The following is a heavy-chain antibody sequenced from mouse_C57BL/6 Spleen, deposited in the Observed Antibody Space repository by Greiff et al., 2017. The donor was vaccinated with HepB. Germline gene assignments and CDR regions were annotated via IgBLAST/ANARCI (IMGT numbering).Heavy chain of an antibody. Sequence: EVKLMESGGGLVKPGGSLKLSCAASGFTFSSYAMSWVRQTPEKRLEWVATISDGGSYTYYPDNVKGRFTISRDNAKNNLYLQMSHLKSEDTAMYYCARDKGNYGLYYAMDYWGQGTSVTVSS. CDR1: GFTFSSYA. D-gene: IGHD2-1*01. V-gene: IGHV5-4*01. J-gene: IGHJ4*01. CDR3: ARDKGNYGLYYAMDY. CDR2: ISDGGSYT.